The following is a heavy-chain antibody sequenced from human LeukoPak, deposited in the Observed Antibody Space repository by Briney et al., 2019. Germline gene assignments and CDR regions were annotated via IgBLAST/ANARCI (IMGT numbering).Heavy chain of an antibody. J-gene: IGHJ6*02. CDR1: GGSINSSSYY. Sequence: SETLSVTCTVSGGSINSSSYYWGWIRPPPGKGLEWIGSIYYSGSTYYNPSLKSRVTISVDTSKNQFSLKLSSVTAADTAVYYCARIAAAGRYYYYYYGMDVWGQGTTVTVSS. CDR2: IYYSGST. V-gene: IGHV4-39*01. CDR3: ARIAAAGRYYYYYYGMDV. D-gene: IGHD6-13*01.